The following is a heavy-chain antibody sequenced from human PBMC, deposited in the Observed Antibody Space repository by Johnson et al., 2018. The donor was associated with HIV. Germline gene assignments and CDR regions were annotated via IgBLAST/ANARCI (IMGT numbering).Heavy chain of an antibody. Sequence: QVQLVESGGGVVQPGGSLTLSCVGSGFTFSSYGMHWVRQAPGKGLEWVSFIRYDGSNKYYADSVKGRFTISRDNSKNTLYLQMNSLRAEDTAVYYCARDRRITIFGSGRAVQSNDAFDIWGQGTMVTVSS. V-gene: IGHV3-30*02. CDR1: GFTFSSYG. J-gene: IGHJ3*02. D-gene: IGHD3-3*01. CDR3: ARDRRITIFGSGRAVQSNDAFDI. CDR2: IRYDGSNK.